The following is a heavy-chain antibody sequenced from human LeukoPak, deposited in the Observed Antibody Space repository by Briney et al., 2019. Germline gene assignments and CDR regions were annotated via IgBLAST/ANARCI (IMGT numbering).Heavy chain of an antibody. CDR3: ARTVVVTAWEEYYFDY. CDR1: VCTFSSYA. J-gene: IGHJ4*02. CDR2: IIPIFGTA. Sequence: SVKVSFKASVCTFSSYAISWVRQAPGQGLEWMGGIIPIFGTANYAQKFQGRVTITTDESTSTAYMELSSLRSEDTAVYYCARTVVVTAWEEYYFDYWGQGTLATVSS. V-gene: IGHV1-69*05. D-gene: IGHD2-21*02.